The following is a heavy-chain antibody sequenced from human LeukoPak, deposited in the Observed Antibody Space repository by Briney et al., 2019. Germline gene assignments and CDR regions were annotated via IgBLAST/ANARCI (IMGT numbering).Heavy chain of an antibody. V-gene: IGHV1-24*01. J-gene: IGHJ5*02. CDR1: GYSLTALA. D-gene: IGHD4-17*01. CDR2: FDPDDGAR. Sequence: ASVKVSCKVSGYSLTALAIHWVRQAPGKGLEWMGRFDPDDGARIYSQRFQDRFLMTEDPSSDTAYMELSGLRSEDTAVYFCASDRTMTTVTSGQSWDDPWGQGTLVAVSS. CDR3: ASDRTMTTVTSGQSWDDP.